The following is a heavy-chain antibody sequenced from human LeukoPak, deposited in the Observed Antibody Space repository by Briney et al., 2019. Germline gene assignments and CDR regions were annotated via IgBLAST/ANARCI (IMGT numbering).Heavy chain of an antibody. V-gene: IGHV4-61*01. J-gene: IGHJ4*02. CDR3: ARSPLGYFDD. CDR2: IYHSGTT. CDR1: GGSVSSGSFY. D-gene: IGHD7-27*01. Sequence: SETLSLTCTVSGGSVSSGSFYWSWIRQPPGQGLEWIGYIYHSGTTNYNPSLKSRVIISADTSKNQFSLKLSSVTAADTAVYYCARSPLGYFDDWGQGTLVTVSS.